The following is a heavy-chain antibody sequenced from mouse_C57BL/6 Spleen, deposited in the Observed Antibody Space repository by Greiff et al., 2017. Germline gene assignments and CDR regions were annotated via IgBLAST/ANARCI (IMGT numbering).Heavy chain of an antibody. D-gene: IGHD3-2*02. CDR3: ARDKTAQDCRFAY. J-gene: IGHJ3*01. V-gene: IGHV1-72*01. CDR1: GYTLTSYW. CDR2: IDPNSGGT. Sequence: QVQLQQPGAELVKPGASVKLSCKASGYTLTSYWMHWVKQRPGRGLEWIGRIDPNSGGTKYHEKFQSKATLTVDKPSSTAYMQLNILTSEDSAVDYGARDKTAQDCRFAYWGQGTLVTVSA.